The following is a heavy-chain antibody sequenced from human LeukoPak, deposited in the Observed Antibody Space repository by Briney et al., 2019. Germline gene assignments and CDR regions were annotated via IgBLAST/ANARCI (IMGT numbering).Heavy chain of an antibody. Sequence: ASVKVSCKASGYTFTSYDINWLRQATGQGLEWMGGMNPNSGNTGYAQKFQGRVTMTRNTSISTAYMELSSLRSEDTAVYYCARGLSIFGVVILKPYYFDYWGQGTLVTVSS. CDR2: MNPNSGNT. D-gene: IGHD3-3*01. CDR1: GYTFTSYD. J-gene: IGHJ4*02. V-gene: IGHV1-8*01. CDR3: ARGLSIFGVVILKPYYFDY.